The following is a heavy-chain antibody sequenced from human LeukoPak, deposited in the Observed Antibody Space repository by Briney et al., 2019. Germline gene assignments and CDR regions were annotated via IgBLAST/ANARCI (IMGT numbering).Heavy chain of an antibody. D-gene: IGHD3-3*01. CDR3: ASSGGNTLRFLEWLTPGGFSQH. CDR2: ISYDGSNK. J-gene: IGHJ1*01. V-gene: IGHV3-30-3*01. CDR1: GFTFSSYA. Sequence: PGGSLRLSCAASGFTFSSYAMHWVRQAPGKGLEWVAVISYDGSNKYYADSVKGRFTISRDNSKNTLYLQMSSLRAEDTAVYYCASSGGNTLRFLEWLTPGGFSQHWGQGTLVTVSS.